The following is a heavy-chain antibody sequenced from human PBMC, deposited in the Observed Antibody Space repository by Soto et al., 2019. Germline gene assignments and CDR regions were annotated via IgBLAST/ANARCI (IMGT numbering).Heavy chain of an antibody. CDR1: GGSISSSSYY. Sequence: SETLSLTCTVSGGSISSSSYYWGWIRQPPGKGLEWIGSIYYSGSTYYNPSLKSRVTISVDTSKNQFSLKLSSVTAADTAVYYCARHPPYYDFWSGYANPYYFGYWGQGTLVTVSS. V-gene: IGHV4-39*01. J-gene: IGHJ4*02. D-gene: IGHD3-3*01. CDR3: ARHPPYYDFWSGYANPYYFGY. CDR2: IYYSGST.